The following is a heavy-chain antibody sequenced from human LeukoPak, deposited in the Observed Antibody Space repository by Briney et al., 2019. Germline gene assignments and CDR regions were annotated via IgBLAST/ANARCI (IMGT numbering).Heavy chain of an antibody. CDR1: GFTFSTYW. J-gene: IGHJ6*03. D-gene: IGHD3-10*01. V-gene: IGHV3-7*01. Sequence: GGSLRLSCAASGFTFSTYWMNWVRQAPGKGLEWVANIKQDGSEKYYVDSVKGRFTISRDNAKNSLYLQMNSLRAEDTAVYYCASSWQGSGTYYYYYYMDVWGRGTTVTVSS. CDR2: IKQDGSEK. CDR3: ASSWQGSGTYYYYYYMDV.